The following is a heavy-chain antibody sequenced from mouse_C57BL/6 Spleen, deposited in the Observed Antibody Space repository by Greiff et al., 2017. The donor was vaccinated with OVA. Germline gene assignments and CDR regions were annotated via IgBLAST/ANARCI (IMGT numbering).Heavy chain of an antibody. CDR3: ANYYGSSWFAY. CDR2: IDPSDSYT. CDR1: GYTFTSYW. D-gene: IGHD1-1*01. V-gene: IGHV1-50*01. J-gene: IGHJ3*01. Sequence: QVQLQQPGAELVKPGASVKLSCKASGYTFTSYWMQWVKQRPGQGLEWIGEIDPSDSYTHYNQKFKGKATLTVDTSSSTAYMQLSSLTSEDSAVYYCANYYGSSWFAYWGQGTLVTVSA.